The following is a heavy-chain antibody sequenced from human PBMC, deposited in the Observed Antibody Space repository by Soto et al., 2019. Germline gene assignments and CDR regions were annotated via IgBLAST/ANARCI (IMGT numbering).Heavy chain of an antibody. CDR3: ARIVVVAATLAAFDI. J-gene: IGHJ3*02. V-gene: IGHV4-39*01. CDR1: GGSISSSSYY. CDR2: IYCSGST. D-gene: IGHD2-15*01. Sequence: SETLSLTCTVSGGSISSSSYYWGWIRQPPGKGLEWIGSIYCSGSTYYNPSLKSRVTISVDTSKNQFSLKLSSVTAADTAVYYCARIVVVAATLAAFDIWGQGTMVTVSS.